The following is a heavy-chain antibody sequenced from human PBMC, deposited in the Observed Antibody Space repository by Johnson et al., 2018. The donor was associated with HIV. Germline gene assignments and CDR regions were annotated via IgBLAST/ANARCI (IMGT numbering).Heavy chain of an antibody. Sequence: VQLVESGGGLVQPGGSLRLSCAASGFTVSNNYMSWVRQAPGKGLEWVLVIYSGGRTYYADSVKGRFTISRDNSRNTVYLQMSGLRSEDTAIYYCAREGSGSYQIWGQGTMVTVSS. CDR1: GFTVSNNY. CDR3: AREGSGSYQI. J-gene: IGHJ3*02. D-gene: IGHD1-26*01. V-gene: IGHV3-66*02. CDR2: IYSGGRT.